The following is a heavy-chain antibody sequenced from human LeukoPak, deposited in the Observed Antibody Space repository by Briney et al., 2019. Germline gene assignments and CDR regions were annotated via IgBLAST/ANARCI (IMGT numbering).Heavy chain of an antibody. CDR3: VAYNWNYPDY. Sequence: GGSLRLSCAASGFSFGTYYKYWVRQAPEKGLVWVARIKTDGISTAYADSVKGRFTISRDNAKNTLYLQMNSLRAEDTAVYYCVAYNWNYPDYWGQGTLVTVSS. J-gene: IGHJ4*02. CDR1: GFSFGTYY. V-gene: IGHV3-74*01. D-gene: IGHD1-20*01. CDR2: IKTDGIST.